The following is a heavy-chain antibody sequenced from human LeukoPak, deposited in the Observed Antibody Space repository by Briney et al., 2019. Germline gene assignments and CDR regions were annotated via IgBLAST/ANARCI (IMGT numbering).Heavy chain of an antibody. D-gene: IGHD4-17*01. Sequence: GGSLRLSCTVSGFTFEDYGMNWVRQVPGREPEWVSGLNWNGGGRRYADSVKGRFIISRDNAKGVLYLQLNDLRVEDTALYYCARDAVPSGRSWFDPWGQGTVVSVSS. V-gene: IGHV3-20*04. J-gene: IGHJ5*02. CDR3: ARDAVPSGRSWFDP. CDR1: GFTFEDYG. CDR2: LNWNGGGR.